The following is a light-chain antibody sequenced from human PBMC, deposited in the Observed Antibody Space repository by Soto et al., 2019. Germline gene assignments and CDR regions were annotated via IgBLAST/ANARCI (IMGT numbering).Light chain of an antibody. CDR3: QQANSFPWT. CDR2: AAS. J-gene: IGKJ1*01. V-gene: IGKV1-12*02. Sequence: DIQMTQSPSSVSASVGDRVTITCRASQGLSSWLAWYQQRPGKAPKLLIYAASNLQTGVPSRFSGSASGTDFTLTLSSLQPEDFATYYCQQANSFPWTFGQGTKVEIK. CDR1: QGLSSW.